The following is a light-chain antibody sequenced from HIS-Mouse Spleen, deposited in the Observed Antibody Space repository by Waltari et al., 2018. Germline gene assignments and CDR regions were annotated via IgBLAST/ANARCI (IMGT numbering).Light chain of an antibody. J-gene: IGLJ3*02. V-gene: IGLV2-23*01. CDR1: SSDVGRYNL. CDR2: EGS. Sequence: QSALTQPASVSGSPGQSITISCTGTSSDVGRYNLFPRYQQHPGKAPKLMIYEGSKRPSGVSNRFSGSKSGNTASLTISGLQAEDEADYYCCSYAGSSTWVFGGGTKLTVL. CDR3: CSYAGSSTWV.